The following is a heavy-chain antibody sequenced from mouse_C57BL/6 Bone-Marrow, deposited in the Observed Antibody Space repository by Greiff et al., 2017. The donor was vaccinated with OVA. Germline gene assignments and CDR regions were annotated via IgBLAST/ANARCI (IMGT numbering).Heavy chain of an antibody. J-gene: IGHJ1*03. CDR2: IRNKANGYTT. Sequence: VQLKESGGGLVQPGGSLSLSCAASGFTFTDYYMSWVRQPPGKALEWLGFIRNKANGYTTEYSASVKGRFTISRDNSQSILYLQMNALRAEDSATYYCARFPLRYFDVWGTGTTVTVSS. CDR1: GFTFTDYY. CDR3: ARFPLRYFDV. V-gene: IGHV7-3*01.